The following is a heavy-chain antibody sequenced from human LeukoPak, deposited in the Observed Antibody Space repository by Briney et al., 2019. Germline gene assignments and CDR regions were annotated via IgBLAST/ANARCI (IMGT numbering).Heavy chain of an antibody. D-gene: IGHD2-15*01. J-gene: IGHJ4*02. V-gene: IGHV3-7*01. CDR1: GFTFSNYW. CDR2: IKQDGTEK. Sequence: QPGGSLRLSCAASGFTFSNYWMTWVRQAPGKGLEWVANIKQDGTEKYYVDSVKGRLTISRDNAENSLYLQMNSLRAEDTAVYYCTRDTGCPGGTCYSFYDYWGQGTLVTVSS. CDR3: TRDTGCPGGTCYSFYDY.